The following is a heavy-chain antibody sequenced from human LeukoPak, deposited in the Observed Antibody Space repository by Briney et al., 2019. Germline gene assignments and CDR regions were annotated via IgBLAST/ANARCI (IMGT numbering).Heavy chain of an antibody. D-gene: IGHD3-10*01. J-gene: IGHJ3*01. V-gene: IGHV4-59*08. CDR1: GGSISSYY. CDR2: IYYSGIT. CDR3: AGQFGAFYAFDL. Sequence: PWESLSLTCTVSGGSISSYYWSWIRQPAGKGLEWIGYIYYSGITNYNPPLKSRVTISVDTSKNQFSLKLTAVTAPDTVVLYCAGQFGAFYAFDLWRRNTMVTVSS.